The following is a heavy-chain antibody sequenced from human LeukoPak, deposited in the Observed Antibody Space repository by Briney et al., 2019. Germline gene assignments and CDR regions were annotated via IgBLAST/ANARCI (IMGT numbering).Heavy chain of an antibody. Sequence: PSETLSLTCTVSGGSVSSNNDYWSWLRQSPGKGLEWIGYIYYSGTTNYNPSLKSRVTISVDTSENQFSLKLSSVTVADTAVYFCARTRPKYSSSWYADYFDYWGQGTLVTVSS. CDR2: IYYSGTT. CDR3: ARTRPKYSSSWYADYFDY. CDR1: GGSVSSNNDY. D-gene: IGHD6-13*01. V-gene: IGHV4-61*01. J-gene: IGHJ4*02.